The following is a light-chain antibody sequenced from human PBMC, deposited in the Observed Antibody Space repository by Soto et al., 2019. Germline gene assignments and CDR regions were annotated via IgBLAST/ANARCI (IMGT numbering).Light chain of an antibody. J-gene: IGKJ1*01. CDR1: QSVTNN. CDR2: RAS. V-gene: IGKV3-15*01. Sequence: EVFMTQSPDTLSVSPGERATLFCRASQSVTNNLAWYQHKPGQAPRLLIYRASTRATGIPARFSGSGSGTDFTLTISRLEPEDFAVYYCQQYGSSPRTFGQGTKVDIK. CDR3: QQYGSSPRT.